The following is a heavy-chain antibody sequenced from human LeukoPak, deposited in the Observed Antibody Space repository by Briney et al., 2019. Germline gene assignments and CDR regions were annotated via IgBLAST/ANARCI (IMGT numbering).Heavy chain of an antibody. V-gene: IGHV4-59*11. D-gene: IGHD2-15*01. Sequence: SETLSLTCTVAGGAITSHYWTWIRQPPVKELEWIGDISNSGSTSHNPSLKSRVTVSIDTSKNQFSLKLSSVTAADTAVYYCGRDALVGYFSYYYMDVWGKGTTVTVSS. CDR1: GGAITSHY. J-gene: IGHJ6*03. CDR3: GRDALVGYFSYYYMDV. CDR2: ISNSGST.